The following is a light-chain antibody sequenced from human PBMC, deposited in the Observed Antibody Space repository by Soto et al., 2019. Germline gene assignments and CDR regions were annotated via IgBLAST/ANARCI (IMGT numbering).Light chain of an antibody. CDR2: GAS. CDR1: QSVSSN. CDR3: QHYNNSPLT. J-gene: IGKJ2*01. V-gene: IGKV3-15*01. Sequence: EIVMTQSPATLSVSPGERATLSCRASQSVSSNLAWYQQKPGQAPTLLIYGASARATGIPARFSGSGSGTEFTLTISSLQSEDFAVYYCQHYNNSPLTFGQGTKLEI.